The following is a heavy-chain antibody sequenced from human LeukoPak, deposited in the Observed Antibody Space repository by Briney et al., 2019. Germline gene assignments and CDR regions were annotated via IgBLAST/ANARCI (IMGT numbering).Heavy chain of an antibody. CDR3: ARGYYYDSSGYFDLDY. J-gene: IGHJ4*02. CDR1: GGTFSSYA. Sequence: ASVKVSCKASGGTFSSYAISWVRQAPGQGLEWMGWINPNSGDTHYVQKFQGRVTMTRDTSITTAYMELSRLTSDDTAVYYCARGYYYDSSGYFDLDYWGQGTLVTVSS. CDR2: INPNSGDT. D-gene: IGHD3-22*01. V-gene: IGHV1-2*02.